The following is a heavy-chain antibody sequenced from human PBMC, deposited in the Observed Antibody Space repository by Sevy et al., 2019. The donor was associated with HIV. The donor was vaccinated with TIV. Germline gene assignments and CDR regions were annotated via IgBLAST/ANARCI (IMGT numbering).Heavy chain of an antibody. V-gene: IGHV4-59*01. Sequence: SETLSLTCTVSGCSISSYYWSWIRQPPGKGLEWIGYIYYSGSTNYNPSLKSRVTISVDTSKNQFSLKLSSVTAADTAVYYCARGGYDFWSGYSLFDYWGQGILVTVSS. CDR1: GCSISSYY. D-gene: IGHD3-3*01. CDR3: ARGGYDFWSGYSLFDY. CDR2: IYYSGST. J-gene: IGHJ4*02.